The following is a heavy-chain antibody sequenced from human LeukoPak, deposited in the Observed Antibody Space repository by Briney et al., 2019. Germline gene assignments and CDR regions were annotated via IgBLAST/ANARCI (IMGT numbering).Heavy chain of an antibody. CDR1: GYTFTSYG. J-gene: IGHJ4*02. CDR3: ARDDDYYGSGSYYQYYFDY. D-gene: IGHD3-10*01. Sequence: ASVKVSCKASGYTFTSYGISWVRQAPGQGLEWMGWISAYNGNTNYAQKLQGKVTMTTDTSTSTAYMELRSPRSDDTAVYYCARDDDYYGSGSYYQYYFDYWGQGTLVTVSS. V-gene: IGHV1-18*01. CDR2: ISAYNGNT.